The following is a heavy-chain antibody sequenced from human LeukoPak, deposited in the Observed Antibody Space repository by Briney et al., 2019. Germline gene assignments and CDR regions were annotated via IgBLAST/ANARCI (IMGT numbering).Heavy chain of an antibody. CDR1: GGSVSNYY. V-gene: IGHV4-59*08. CDR2: VYYTGSS. J-gene: IGHJ4*02. CDR3: ARHFAYSSSSYFDY. Sequence: PSETLSLTCSVSGGSVSNYYWSWIRQPPGKGLEWIGYVYYTGSSNYNPSLKSRVTMFEDKSKNQFSLRLYSVTVANTAVYYCARHFAYSSSSYFDYWGQGSLVTVSS. D-gene: IGHD6-6*01.